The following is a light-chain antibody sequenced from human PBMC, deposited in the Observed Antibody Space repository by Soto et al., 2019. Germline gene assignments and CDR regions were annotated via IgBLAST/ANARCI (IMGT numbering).Light chain of an antibody. CDR2: GAS. V-gene: IGKV3-15*01. J-gene: IGKJ2*01. CDR1: QSVSSN. Sequence: EIVMTQSPATLSVSPGERATLSCRASQSVSSNLAWYQQKPGQAPSLLIYGASTRATGTPARFSGSGSGTEFTLTISSLQSEDFAVYYCQQYDTSATFGQGTKLEI. CDR3: QQYDTSAT.